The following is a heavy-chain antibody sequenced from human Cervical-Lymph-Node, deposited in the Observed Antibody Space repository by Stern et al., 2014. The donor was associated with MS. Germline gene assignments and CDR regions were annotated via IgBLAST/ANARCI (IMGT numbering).Heavy chain of an antibody. Sequence: QVQLQESGPGLVKPSETLSLTCAVSGGSINNISYHWGWIRQPPGKGLEWIGAVYYRGTPFYNCPLKIRVTLSADPSKNHSSLKLSYVTAADTAVYYCARHGTSYSSSSFWFDPWGQGTLVTVSS. D-gene: IGHD6-6*01. CDR3: ARHGTSYSSSSFWFDP. J-gene: IGHJ5*02. CDR1: GGSINNISYH. CDR2: VYYRGTP. V-gene: IGHV4-39*01.